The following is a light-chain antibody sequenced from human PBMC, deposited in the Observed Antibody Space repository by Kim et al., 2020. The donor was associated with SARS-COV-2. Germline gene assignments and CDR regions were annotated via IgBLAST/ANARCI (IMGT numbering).Light chain of an antibody. V-gene: IGLV1-40*01. CDR1: SSNIGAGYD. CDR2: GNS. Sequence: QRVTISCTWSSSNIGAGYDLHWYPQLPGTAPKLLIYGNSNRPSGVPDRFSGSKSGTSASLAITGLQAEDEADYYCQSYDSSLSGVVFGGGTKLTVL. J-gene: IGLJ2*01. CDR3: QSYDSSLSGVV.